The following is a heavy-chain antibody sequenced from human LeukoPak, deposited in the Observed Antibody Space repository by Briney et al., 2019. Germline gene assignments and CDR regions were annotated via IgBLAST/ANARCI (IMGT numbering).Heavy chain of an antibody. Sequence: SETLSLTCTVSGGSIRTDGSYWAWIREPPGKGLEWIGSIYIDGITHYNSSLQSRVTLSIDTSKNHFSLRLTSVTAADTAVFYCARLFTRAWEYRYGMDVWGQGTAVTVSS. J-gene: IGHJ6*02. CDR3: ARLFTRAWEYRYGMDV. V-gene: IGHV4-39*02. D-gene: IGHD1-26*01. CDR1: GGSIRTDGSY. CDR2: IYIDGIT.